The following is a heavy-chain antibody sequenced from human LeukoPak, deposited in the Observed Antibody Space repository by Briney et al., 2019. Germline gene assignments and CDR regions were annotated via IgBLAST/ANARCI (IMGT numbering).Heavy chain of an antibody. V-gene: IGHV3-74*01. CDR3: AREETPPYDILTGYHDY. Sequence: GGSLRLSCAASGFTLSSYWMRWVRQAPGKGLVWVSRINSDGSSTSYADSVKGRFTISRDNAKNTLYLQMNSLRAEDTAVYYCAREETPPYDILTGYHDYWGQGTLVTVSS. CDR2: INSDGSST. J-gene: IGHJ4*02. CDR1: GFTLSSYW. D-gene: IGHD3-9*01.